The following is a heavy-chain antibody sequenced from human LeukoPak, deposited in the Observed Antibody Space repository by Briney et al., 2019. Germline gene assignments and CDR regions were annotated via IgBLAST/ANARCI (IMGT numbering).Heavy chain of an antibody. J-gene: IGHJ6*03. CDR3: ARPPLYGDPPYYMDV. V-gene: IGHV3-7*01. D-gene: IGHD4-17*01. CDR1: GFTFSTYS. CDR2: IKQDGSEK. Sequence: GGSLRLSCAASGFTFSTYSMSWVRQAPGKGLEWVANIKQDGSEKYYVDSVKGRFTISRDNAKNSLYLQMNSLRAEDTAVYYCARPPLYGDPPYYMDVWGKGTTVTISS.